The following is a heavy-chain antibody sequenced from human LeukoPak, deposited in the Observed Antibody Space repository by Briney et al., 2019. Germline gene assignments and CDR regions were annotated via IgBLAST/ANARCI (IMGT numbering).Heavy chain of an antibody. J-gene: IGHJ3*02. Sequence: PSETLSLTCTVSGGSTGSSSYYWGWIRQPPGTGLEWIGSIYYSGSTYYNPSLKSRVTISVDTSKNQFSLKLSSVTAADTAVYYCARHSRITMIVVVIGAFDIWGQGTMVTVSS. D-gene: IGHD3-22*01. CDR3: ARHSRITMIVVVIGAFDI. CDR1: GGSTGSSSYY. CDR2: IYYSGST. V-gene: IGHV4-39*01.